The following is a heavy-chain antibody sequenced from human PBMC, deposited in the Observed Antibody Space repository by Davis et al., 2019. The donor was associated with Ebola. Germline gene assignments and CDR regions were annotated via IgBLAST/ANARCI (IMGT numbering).Heavy chain of an antibody. V-gene: IGHV1-69*10. CDR3: ARAAVYSGYEKYYYYGMDV. CDR1: VCTFSSYP. D-gene: IGHD5-12*01. Sequence: SSVPVSLLSSVCTFSSYPISWVRQAPGQGVAWMGWIIHSLCIANFAQKFQGRVTITADKSTSTAYMELSSLRSEDTAVYYCARAAVYSGYEKYYYYGMDVWGQGTTVTVSS. CDR2: IIHSLCIA. J-gene: IGHJ6*02.